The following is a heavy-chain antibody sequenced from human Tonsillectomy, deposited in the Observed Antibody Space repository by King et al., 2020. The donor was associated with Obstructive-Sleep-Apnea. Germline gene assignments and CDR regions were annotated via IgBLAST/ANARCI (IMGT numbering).Heavy chain of an antibody. V-gene: IGHV3-30-3*01. CDR3: ARDAQP. Sequence: VQLVESGGGVVQPGRSLRLSCAASGFTFSSYAMHWVRQAPGKGLEWVAVISYDGSNKYYADSVKGRFTISRDNSKNTLYLQMNSLRAEDTAVYYCARDAQPWGQGTLFTVSS. CDR2: ISYDGSNK. J-gene: IGHJ5*02. CDR1: GFTFSSYA.